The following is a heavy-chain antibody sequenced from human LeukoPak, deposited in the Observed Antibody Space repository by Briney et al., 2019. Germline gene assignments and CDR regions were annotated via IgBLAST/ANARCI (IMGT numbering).Heavy chain of an antibody. V-gene: IGHV4-39*07. CDR2: IYYSGST. CDR1: GGSISSSSYY. Sequence: SDTLSLTCTVSGGSISSSSYYWGWIRQPPGKGLEWSGRIYYSGSTYSNPSLKSPVTISVDTSKNQFSLKLRSVTAPDTDVYYCARDLPLRFLEADAFDIWGQGTMGTV. CDR3: ARDLPLRFLEADAFDI. D-gene: IGHD3-3*01. J-gene: IGHJ3*02.